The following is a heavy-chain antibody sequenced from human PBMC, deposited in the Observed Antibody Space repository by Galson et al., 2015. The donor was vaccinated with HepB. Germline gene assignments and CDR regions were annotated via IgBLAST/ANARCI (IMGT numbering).Heavy chain of an antibody. CDR3: ARARYYDFWSGYYTGYYYYYMDV. CDR1: GYTFTSYG. D-gene: IGHD3-3*01. V-gene: IGHV1-8*01. Sequence: SVKVSCKASGYTFTSYGINWVRQATGQGLEWMGWMNPNSGNTGYAQKFQGRVTMTRNTSISTAYMELSSLRSEDTAVYYCARARYYDFWSGYYTGYYYYYMDVWGKGTTVTVSS. J-gene: IGHJ6*03. CDR2: MNPNSGNT.